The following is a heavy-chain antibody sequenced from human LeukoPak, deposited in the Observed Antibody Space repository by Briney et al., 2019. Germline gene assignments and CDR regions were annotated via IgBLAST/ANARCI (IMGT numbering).Heavy chain of an antibody. V-gene: IGHV3-53*01. Sequence: PGGSLRLSCAASGFTVSSNFMSWVRQAPGKGLEWVSAIYSGGTTYYADSVKGRFTISRDNSKNTLYLQMNSLRAEDTAVYYCARGAVNSAFLDYWGQGTLVTVSS. CDR2: IYSGGTT. J-gene: IGHJ4*02. D-gene: IGHD1-26*01. CDR1: GFTVSSNF. CDR3: ARGAVNSAFLDY.